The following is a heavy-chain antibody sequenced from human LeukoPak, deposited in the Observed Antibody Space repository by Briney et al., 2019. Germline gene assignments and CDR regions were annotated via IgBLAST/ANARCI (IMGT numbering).Heavy chain of an antibody. Sequence: ASVKVSCKASGYIFTSDYMHWERQAPGQGLEWLGVVYPSAGTSDPAQRFRARITLSDDTSTSTAYMELRSLKSEDTAIYFCVREYHGGYFDFWGQGTLVTASS. D-gene: IGHD3-16*01. J-gene: IGHJ4*02. CDR3: VREYHGGYFDF. CDR2: VYPSAGTS. V-gene: IGHV1-46*03. CDR1: GYIFTSDY.